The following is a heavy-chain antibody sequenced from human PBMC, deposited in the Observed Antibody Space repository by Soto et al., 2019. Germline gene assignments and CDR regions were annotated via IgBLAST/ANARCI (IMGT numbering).Heavy chain of an antibody. CDR3: ARLSEYTFWDN. V-gene: IGHV4-39*02. J-gene: IGHJ4*02. Sequence: QLQLQESGPGLVKPSETLSLACTVSRGSISSRTYYWGWIRQPPGKGLEWIGSYSYTGSTYYSPTLKSRVTISVDTSKNHFSLTLSSVTAADTAVYYCARLSEYTFWDNWGQGTLVTVSS. D-gene: IGHD3-3*01. CDR1: RGSISSRTYY. CDR2: YSYTGST.